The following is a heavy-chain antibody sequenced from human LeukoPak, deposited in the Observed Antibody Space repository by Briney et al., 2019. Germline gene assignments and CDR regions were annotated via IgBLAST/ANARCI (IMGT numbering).Heavy chain of an antibody. J-gene: IGHJ4*02. CDR2: ISGSGGST. V-gene: IGHV3-23*01. CDR1: GFTFSSYA. CDR3: AKGESSPSGYFGY. Sequence: GGSLRLSCAASGFTFSSYAMSWVRQAPGKGLEWVSAISGSGGSTYYADSVKGRFTISRDNSKNTLYLQMNSLRAEDTAVNYCAKGESSPSGYFGYWGQGTLVTVSS.